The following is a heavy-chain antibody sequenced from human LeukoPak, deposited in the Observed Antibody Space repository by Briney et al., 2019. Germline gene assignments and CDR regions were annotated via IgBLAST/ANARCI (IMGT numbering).Heavy chain of an antibody. CDR2: ISSSGSTK. V-gene: IGHV3-48*01. CDR1: GFAFSSYS. CDR3: ARETAHWTTTTCYFQGILGNNYYGMDV. Sequence: GGSLRLSCAASGFAFSSYSMNWVRQAPGKGLEWVAYISSSGSTKYYADSVRGRFTISRDDSKNCLYLQMNSLRGDDTAIYYRARETAHWTTTTCYFQGILGNNYYGMDVWGQGTTVTVSS. J-gene: IGHJ6*02. D-gene: IGHD2-2*01.